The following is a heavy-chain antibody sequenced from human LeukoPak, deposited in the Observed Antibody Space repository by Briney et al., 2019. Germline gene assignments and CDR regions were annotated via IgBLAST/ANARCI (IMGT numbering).Heavy chain of an antibody. CDR2: IYYSGST. V-gene: IGHV4-59*01. D-gene: IGHD5-18*01. CDR1: GGSISSYY. CDR3: ARVGVDTAIDDYYGMDV. Sequence: SETLSLTCTVSGGSISSYYWSWIRQPPGKGLEWTGYIYYSGSTNYNPSLKSRVTISVDTSKNQFSLKLSSVTAADTAVYYCARVGVDTAIDDYYGMDVWGQGTTATVSS. J-gene: IGHJ6*02.